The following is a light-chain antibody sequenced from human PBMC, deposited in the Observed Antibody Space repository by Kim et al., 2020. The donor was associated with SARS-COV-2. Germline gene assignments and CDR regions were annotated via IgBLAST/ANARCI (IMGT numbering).Light chain of an antibody. CDR1: QSVLSPFNNKNS. J-gene: IGKJ2*01. V-gene: IGKV4-1*01. Sequence: RATINCQPRQSVLSPFNNKNSLSWYQQKAGQPPKLLIYWASSRNSGVPDRFSGSGSGTDFTLTISSLQAEDVAVYYCQQYETTPYTFGQGTKLEI. CDR2: WAS. CDR3: QQYETTPYT.